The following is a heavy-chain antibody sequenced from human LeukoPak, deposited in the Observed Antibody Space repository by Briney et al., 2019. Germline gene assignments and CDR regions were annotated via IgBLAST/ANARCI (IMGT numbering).Heavy chain of an antibody. J-gene: IGHJ4*02. CDR2: IAGSGT. D-gene: IGHD3-16*01. CDR3: AKGLFMHDY. CDR1: GFIFSSYA. V-gene: IGHV3-23*01. Sequence: GGSLRLSCAASGFIFSSYAMKWVRQAPGKGLEWVSTIAGSGTYYADSVKGRFTISRDNSKNTLYLQMNSLRVEDTAVYYCAKGLFMHDYWGQGTLVTVSS.